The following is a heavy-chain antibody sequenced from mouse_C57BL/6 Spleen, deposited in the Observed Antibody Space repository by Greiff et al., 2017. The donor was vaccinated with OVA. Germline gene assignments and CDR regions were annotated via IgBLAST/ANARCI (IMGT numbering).Heavy chain of an antibody. CDR3: APITTERYFDV. CDR2: IAPEDGAT. V-gene: IGHV14-2*01. J-gene: IGHJ1*03. CDR1: GFNIKDYY. D-gene: IGHD1-1*01. Sequence: VQLQQSGAELVKPGASVKLSCTASGFNIKDYYMHWVKQRTEQGLEWIGRIAPEDGATKYAPKFQGKATITADTSSNTAYLQLSSLTSEDTAVYYCAPITTERYFDVWGTGTTVTVSS.